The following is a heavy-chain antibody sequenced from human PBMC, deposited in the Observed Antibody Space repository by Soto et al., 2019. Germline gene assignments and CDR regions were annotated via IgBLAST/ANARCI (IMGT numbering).Heavy chain of an antibody. Sequence: EVQLVESGGGLVQPGGSLRLSCAASGFTVSSNYMSWVRQAPGKGLEWVSVIYSGGSTYYADSVKGRFTIPRHNSKNTLYLQMNSVRAEDTAVYYCASQSSGSYYYYYMDVWGKGTTVTVSS. CDR1: GFTVSSNY. J-gene: IGHJ6*03. D-gene: IGHD3-10*01. CDR2: IYSGGST. V-gene: IGHV3-53*04. CDR3: ASQSSGSYYYYYMDV.